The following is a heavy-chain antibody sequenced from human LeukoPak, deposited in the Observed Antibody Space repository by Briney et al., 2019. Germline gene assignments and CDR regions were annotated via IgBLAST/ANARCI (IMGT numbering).Heavy chain of an antibody. J-gene: IGHJ4*02. V-gene: IGHV3-7*01. Sequence: GGSLRLSCAASGFTFSNYWMSWVRQAPGKGLEWMANIKQDGREKHYVDSVEGRFTISRDNAKNSLFLQMQSLRAEDTAVYYCARDSWDGDLDYWGQGTLVTASS. CDR2: IKQDGREK. CDR3: ARDSWDGDLDY. CDR1: GFTFSNYW. D-gene: IGHD6-13*01.